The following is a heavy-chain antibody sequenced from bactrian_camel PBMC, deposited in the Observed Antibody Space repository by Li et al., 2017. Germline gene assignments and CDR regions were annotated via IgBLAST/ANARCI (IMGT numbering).Heavy chain of an antibody. CDR3: AADRLVCLSTNPRGEWTY. CDR2: SRSDGGT. CDR1: GFTLLDSD. Sequence: HVQLVESGGGSVQAGGSLRLSCTASGFTLLDSDMAWYRQPPGRECELVSTSRSDGGTYYAASAKGRFTISEDIAKKTVYLHMNNLKPEDTGKYYCAADRLVCLSTNPRGEWTYWGQGTQVTVS. D-gene: IGHD1*01. V-gene: IGHV3S56*01. J-gene: IGHJ4*01.